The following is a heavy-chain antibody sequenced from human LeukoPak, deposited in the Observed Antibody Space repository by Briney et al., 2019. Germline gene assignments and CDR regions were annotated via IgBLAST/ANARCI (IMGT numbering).Heavy chain of an antibody. V-gene: IGHV3-49*05. CDR2: SRSKAYGGTT. D-gene: IGHD6-19*01. J-gene: IGHJ4*02. CDR1: GFTFGDYA. Sequence: NPGGSLRLSCTASGFTFGDYAMSWFRQAPGKGLEWVGFSRSKAYGGTTEYAASVKGRFTISRDDSKSIAYLQMNSLKTEDTAVYYCTRVSEQWLQFDYWGQGTLVTVSS. CDR3: TRVSEQWLQFDY.